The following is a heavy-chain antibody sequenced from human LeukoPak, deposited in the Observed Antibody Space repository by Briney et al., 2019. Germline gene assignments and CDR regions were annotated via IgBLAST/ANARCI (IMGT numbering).Heavy chain of an antibody. CDR2: MNPNSGNT. Sequence: ASVKVSCKASGYTFTSYDINWVRQAPGQGLEWMGWMNPNSGNTGYAQKFQGRVTMTRNTSISTAYMELSSLRSEDTAVYYCARGATRRRIPYWFDPWGQGTLVTVSS. CDR3: ARGATRRRIPYWFDP. J-gene: IGHJ5*02. CDR1: GYTFTSYD. V-gene: IGHV1-8*01. D-gene: IGHD2-21*01.